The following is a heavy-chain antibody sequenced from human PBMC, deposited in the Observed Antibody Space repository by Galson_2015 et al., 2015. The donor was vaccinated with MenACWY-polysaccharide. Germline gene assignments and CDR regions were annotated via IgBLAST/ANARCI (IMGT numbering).Heavy chain of an antibody. CDR1: GFTFSSNS. D-gene: IGHD2-21*01. V-gene: IGHV3-48*01. Sequence: SLKLSCAASGFTFSSNSMNWVRQAPGKGLEWVSYISSSSGTIYYADSVKGRFTISRDDAKNSLYLQMNSLRAEDTAVYYCASTSPNSFWGQGTLVIVSS. J-gene: IGHJ4*02. CDR3: ASTSPNSF. CDR2: ISSSSGTI.